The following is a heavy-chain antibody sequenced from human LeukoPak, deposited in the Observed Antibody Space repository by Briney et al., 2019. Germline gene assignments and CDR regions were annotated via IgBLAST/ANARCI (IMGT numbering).Heavy chain of an antibody. CDR3: ARGPSRPNDYGDYVPYYFNY. V-gene: IGHV1-2*04. D-gene: IGHD4-17*01. CDR1: GYTFTGYY. CDR2: INPNSGGT. J-gene: IGHJ4*02. Sequence: ASVKVSCKASGYTFTGYYMHWVRQAPGQGLEWMGWINPNSGGTNYAQKFQGWVTMTRDTSISTAYMELSRLRSDDTAVYYCARGPSRPNDYGDYVPYYFNYWGQGTLVTVSS.